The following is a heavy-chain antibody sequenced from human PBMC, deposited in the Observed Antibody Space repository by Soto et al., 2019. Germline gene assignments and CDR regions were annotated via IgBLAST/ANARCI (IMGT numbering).Heavy chain of an antibody. CDR1: GYTFTSYD. D-gene: IGHD3-9*01. CDR2: MNPNSGNT. CDR3: ARDRRYGYGMDV. Sequence: QVQLVQSGAEVKKPGASVKVSCKASGYTFTSYDINWVRQATGQGLEWMGWMNPNSGNTGYAQKFQGRATMTRNTSISTGYMELSSLRSEDTAVYYCARDRRYGYGMDVWGQGTTVTVSS. J-gene: IGHJ6*02. V-gene: IGHV1-8*01.